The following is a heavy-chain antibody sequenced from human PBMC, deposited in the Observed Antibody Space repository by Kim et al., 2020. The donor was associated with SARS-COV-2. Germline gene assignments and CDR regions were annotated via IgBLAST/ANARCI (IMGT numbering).Heavy chain of an antibody. CDR2: INHSGST. CDR1: GGSFSGYY. Sequence: SETLSLTCAVYGGSFSGYYWSWIRKPPGKGLEWIGEINHSGSTNYNPSLKSRVTISVDTSKNQFSLKLSSVTAADTAVYYCARGNGVYWYFDLWGRGTLV. J-gene: IGHJ2*01. V-gene: IGHV4-34*01. D-gene: IGHD3-10*01. CDR3: ARGNGVYWYFDL.